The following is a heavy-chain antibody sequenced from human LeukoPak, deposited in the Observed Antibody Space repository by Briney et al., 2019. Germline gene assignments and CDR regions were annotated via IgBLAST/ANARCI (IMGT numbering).Heavy chain of an antibody. CDR2: INPSGGST. CDR1: GYTFTSYY. Sequence: ASVKVSCKASGYTFTSYYMHWVRQAPGQGLEWMGIINPSGGSTSYAQKFQGRVTMTRDTSTSTVYMELSSLRSEDTAVYYCARANHYGILTGYSDDAFDIWGQGTMVTVSS. D-gene: IGHD3-9*01. J-gene: IGHJ3*02. V-gene: IGHV1-46*01. CDR3: ARANHYGILTGYSDDAFDI.